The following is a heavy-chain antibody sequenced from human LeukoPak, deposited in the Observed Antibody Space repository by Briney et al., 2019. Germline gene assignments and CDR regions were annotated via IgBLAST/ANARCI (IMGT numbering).Heavy chain of an antibody. V-gene: IGHV3-53*01. J-gene: IGHJ4*02. CDR3: AKAPIVSPHYFHY. D-gene: IGHD4-11*01. CDR1: GFAVGSNY. Sequence: GGSLRLSCVASGFAVGSNYMSWVRQAPGKGLEWVSLVYSGGAIRYADSVKGRFTISRDNSKNTLYLQMSSLRAEDTAVYYCAKAPIVSPHYFHYWGQGTLVTVSS. CDR2: VYSGGAI.